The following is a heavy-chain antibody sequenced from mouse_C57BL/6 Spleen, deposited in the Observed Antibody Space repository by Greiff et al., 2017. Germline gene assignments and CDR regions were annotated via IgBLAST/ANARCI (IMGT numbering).Heavy chain of an antibody. Sequence: QVQLQQPGAELVMPGASVKLSCTASGYTFTSYWMHWVKQRPGQGLEWIGEIDPSDSYTNYHQKFKGKSTLTVDKSSSTAYMQLSSLPSEDSAVYYCARKGADYYGSSYAAMDYWGQGTSVTVSS. CDR1: GYTFTSYW. V-gene: IGHV1-69*01. D-gene: IGHD1-1*01. CDR2: IDPSDSYT. CDR3: ARKGADYYGSSYAAMDY. J-gene: IGHJ4*01.